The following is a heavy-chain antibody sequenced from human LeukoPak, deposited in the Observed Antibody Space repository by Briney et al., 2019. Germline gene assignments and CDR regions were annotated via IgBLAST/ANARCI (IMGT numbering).Heavy chain of an antibody. Sequence: GGSLRLSRAASGFTFSNAWMSWVRQAPGKGLEWVSYISSSGSTIYYADSVKGRFTIARDNARNSLYLHMNSLTAEDTAVYYCARAYSYYGSGSYYNGYWGQGTLVTVSS. V-gene: IGHV3-11*01. CDR2: ISSSGSTI. CDR3: ARAYSYYGSGSYYNGY. J-gene: IGHJ4*02. D-gene: IGHD3-10*01. CDR1: GFTFSNAW.